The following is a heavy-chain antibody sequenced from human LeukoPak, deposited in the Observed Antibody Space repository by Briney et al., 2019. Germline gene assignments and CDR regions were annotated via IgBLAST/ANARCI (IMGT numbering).Heavy chain of an antibody. J-gene: IGHJ1*01. CDR2: IRYDGSNK. CDR1: GFTFSSYG. Sequence: GGSLRLFCAASGFTFSSYGMHGVREAPGKGLEWVAFIRYDGSNKYYADSVKGRFTISRDNSKNTVYLQMNSLRAEDTAVYYCAKAESYYDNSGYYYGEYFQHWGQGTLVTVSS. CDR3: AKAESYYDNSGYYYGEYFQH. D-gene: IGHD3-22*01. V-gene: IGHV3-30*02.